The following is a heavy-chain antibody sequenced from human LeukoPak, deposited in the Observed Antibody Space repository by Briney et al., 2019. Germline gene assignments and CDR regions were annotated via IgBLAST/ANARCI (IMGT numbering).Heavy chain of an antibody. J-gene: IGHJ4*02. CDR1: GFTFSSYG. Sequence: GGSLRLSCAASGFTFSSYGMHWVRQAPGKGLEWVAFIRYDGSNKYYADSVKGRFTISRDNSKNTLYLQMNSLRAEDTVVYYCAKALWFGELSPFDYWGQGTLVTVSS. CDR3: AKALWFGELSPFDY. V-gene: IGHV3-30*02. CDR2: IRYDGSNK. D-gene: IGHD3-10*01.